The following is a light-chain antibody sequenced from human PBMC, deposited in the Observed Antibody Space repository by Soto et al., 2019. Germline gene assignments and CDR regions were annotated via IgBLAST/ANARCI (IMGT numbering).Light chain of an antibody. J-gene: IGKJ1*01. CDR2: GVS. CDR3: QQYGSSTWT. Sequence: EIVLTQSPGTLSLSPVERAALSCSASESVSSSYLAWYQQKPGQAPRLLIHGVSSRATGIPDRFSGSGSGTDFTLTISRLDPEDFAVYYCQQYGSSTWTVGQGPKVQIK. CDR1: ESVSSSY. V-gene: IGKV3-20*01.